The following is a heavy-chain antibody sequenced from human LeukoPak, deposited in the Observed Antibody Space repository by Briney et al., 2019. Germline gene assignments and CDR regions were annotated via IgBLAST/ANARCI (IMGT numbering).Heavy chain of an antibody. Sequence: PSETLSLTCTVSGGSISSGGYYWSWIRQHPGKGLEWIGYIYYSGSTYYNPSLKSRVTISVDTSKYQFSLKLSSVTAADTAVYYCVRVSLYYDILTGFPNAFDYWGQGTLVTVSS. CDR2: IYYSGST. D-gene: IGHD3-9*01. CDR3: VRVSLYYDILTGFPNAFDY. V-gene: IGHV4-31*03. CDR1: GGSISSGGYY. J-gene: IGHJ4*02.